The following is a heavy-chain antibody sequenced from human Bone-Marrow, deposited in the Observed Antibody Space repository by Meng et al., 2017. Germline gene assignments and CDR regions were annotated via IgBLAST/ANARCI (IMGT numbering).Heavy chain of an antibody. CDR3: ASSNSSSWYLVDYYYGMDV. D-gene: IGHD6-13*01. CDR1: GFTFSSYE. J-gene: IGHJ6*02. CDR2: ISSSGSTI. Sequence: GSLRLSCAASGFTFSSYEMNWVRQAPGKGLEWVSYISSSGSTIYYADSVKGRFTISRDNAKNSLYLQMNSLRAEDTAVYYCASSNSSSWYLVDYYYGMDVWGQGTTVTVSS. V-gene: IGHV3-48*03.